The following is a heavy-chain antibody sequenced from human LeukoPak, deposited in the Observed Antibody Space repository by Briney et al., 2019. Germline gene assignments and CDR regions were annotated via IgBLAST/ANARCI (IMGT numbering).Heavy chain of an antibody. V-gene: IGHV3-11*04. CDR2: TSSSGNST. Sequence: PGGSLRLSCAASGFTFSDYYMSWIRQAPGKGLEWVSYTSSSGNSTYYSDSVRGRFTISRDNAKNSLHLQMNSLRAEDTAVYYCARDGGSSWYFDYWGQGTLATVSS. CDR3: ARDGGSSWYFDY. J-gene: IGHJ4*02. D-gene: IGHD6-13*01. CDR1: GFTFSDYY.